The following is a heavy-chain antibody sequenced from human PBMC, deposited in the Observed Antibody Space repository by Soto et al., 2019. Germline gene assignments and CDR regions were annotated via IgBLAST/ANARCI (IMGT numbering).Heavy chain of an antibody. D-gene: IGHD3-9*01. CDR2: ISAYNGNT. J-gene: IGHJ3*02. V-gene: IGHV1-18*01. CDR1: GYTFTSYG. CDR3: AKGGPFYEILTGGSFEI. Sequence: ASVKVSCKASGYTFTSYGISWVRQAPGQGLEWMGWISAYNGNTNYAQKVQGRVTMTTDTSTSTAYMELRSLRSDDTAVYYCAKGGPFYEILTGGSFEIWGQGTVVTVS.